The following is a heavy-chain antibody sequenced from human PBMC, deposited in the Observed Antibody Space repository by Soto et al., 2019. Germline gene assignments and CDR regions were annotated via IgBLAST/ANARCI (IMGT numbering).Heavy chain of an antibody. Sequence: SETLSLTCTVSGGSISSYYWSWIRQPPGKGLEWIGYIYYSGSTNYNPSLKSRVTISVDTSKNQFSLKLSSVTAADTAVYYCATRYCSSTSCYAGPPVVYMDVWGKGTTVTVSS. CDR1: GGSISSYY. CDR2: IYYSGST. D-gene: IGHD2-2*01. J-gene: IGHJ6*03. V-gene: IGHV4-59*01. CDR3: ATRYCSSTSCYAGPPVVYMDV.